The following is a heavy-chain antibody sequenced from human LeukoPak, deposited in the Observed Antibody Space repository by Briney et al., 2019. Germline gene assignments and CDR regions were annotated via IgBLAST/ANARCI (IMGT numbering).Heavy chain of an antibody. CDR2: ISSNGGST. V-gene: IGHV3-64D*06. J-gene: IGHJ4*02. Sequence: GGSLRLSCSSSGFTFSSYAMDWVRQAPGKGLEYVSTISSNGGSTYYADSVKGRFTISRDDSKNTRYLRMSSLRAEDTAVYYCVKEGDYGYYFDYWGQGTLVTVSS. CDR1: GFTFSSYA. D-gene: IGHD3-16*01. CDR3: VKEGDYGYYFDY.